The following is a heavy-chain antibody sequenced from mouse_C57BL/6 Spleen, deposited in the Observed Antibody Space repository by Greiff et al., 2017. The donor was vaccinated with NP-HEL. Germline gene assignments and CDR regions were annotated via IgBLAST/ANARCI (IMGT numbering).Heavy chain of an antibody. D-gene: IGHD1-1*01. V-gene: IGHV1-62-2*01. CDR3: ARHALYGSKRDVDAMDY. CDR2: FYPGSGSI. J-gene: IGHJ4*01. CDR1: GYTFTEYT. Sequence: QVQLQQSGAELVKPGASVKLSCKASGYTFTEYTIHWVKQRSGQGLEWIGWFYPGSGSIKYNEKFKDKATLTADKSSSTVYMELSRLTSEDSAVYVWARHALYGSKRDVDAMDYWGQGTSVTVSS.